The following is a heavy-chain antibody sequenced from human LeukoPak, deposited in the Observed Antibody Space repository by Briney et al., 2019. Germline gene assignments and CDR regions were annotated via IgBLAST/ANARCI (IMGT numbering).Heavy chain of an antibody. V-gene: IGHV4-4*02. CDR3: ARRKTYYYGSGSYYAFDI. CDR2: IYHSGST. CDR1: GGSISSSNW. J-gene: IGHJ3*02. D-gene: IGHD3-10*01. Sequence: PSETLSLTCAVSGGSISSSNWWSWVRQPPGKGLEWIGEIYHSGSTNYNPSLKSRVTISVDKSKNQFSLKLSSVTAADTAVYYCARRKTYYYGSGSYYAFDIWGQGTMVTVSS.